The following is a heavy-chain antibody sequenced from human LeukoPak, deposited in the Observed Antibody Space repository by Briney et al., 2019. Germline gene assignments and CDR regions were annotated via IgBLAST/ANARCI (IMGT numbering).Heavy chain of an antibody. J-gene: IGHJ4*02. V-gene: IGHV1-2*06. CDR2: INPNSGGT. D-gene: IGHD2-15*01. CDR3: AYDLVVVAATPV. CDR1: GYTFTVYY. Sequence: ASVKVSCKASGYTFTVYYMHWVRQAPGQGLEWMGRINPNSGGTNYVQKFQGRVTMTRDTAISTAYMELSRLRSDDTAVYYCAYDLVVVAATPVWGQGTLVTVSS.